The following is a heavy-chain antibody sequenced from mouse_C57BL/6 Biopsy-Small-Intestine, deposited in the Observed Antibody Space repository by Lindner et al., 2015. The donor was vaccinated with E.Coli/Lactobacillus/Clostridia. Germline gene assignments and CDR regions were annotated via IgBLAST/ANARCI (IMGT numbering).Heavy chain of an antibody. J-gene: IGHJ2*01. D-gene: IGHD2-3*01. CDR3: AGWNDGYYGDY. V-gene: IGHV1-63*01. Sequence: VQLQESGAELVRPGTSVKVSCKASGYTFTNYWIGWAKQRPGHGLEWIGHIYPRSGNTYFNEKFKDKATLTADKSSSTAYMELRSLTSEDSAVYFCAGWNDGYYGDYWGQGTTLTVSS. CDR2: IYPRSGNT. CDR1: GYTFTNYW.